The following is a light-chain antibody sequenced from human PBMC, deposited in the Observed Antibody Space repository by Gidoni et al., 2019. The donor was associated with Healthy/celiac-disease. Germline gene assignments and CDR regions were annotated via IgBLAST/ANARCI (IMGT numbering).Light chain of an antibody. CDR2: QDS. Sequence: SYELTQPPSVSVSPGQTASITCSGDKLGDKYACWYQQKPGQSPVLVIYQDSKRPSGIPVPFSGSNSGNTATLTIVGTQAMDEADYYCQAWDSSTVVFGGGTKLTVL. CDR3: QAWDSSTVV. J-gene: IGLJ2*01. V-gene: IGLV3-1*01. CDR1: KLGDKY.